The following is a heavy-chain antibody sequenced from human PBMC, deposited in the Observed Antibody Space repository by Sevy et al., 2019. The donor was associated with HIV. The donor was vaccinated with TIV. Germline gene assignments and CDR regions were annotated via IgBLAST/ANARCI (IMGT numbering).Heavy chain of an antibody. CDR2: ISSGSSYI. J-gene: IGHJ4*02. CDR1: GFTLSYYT. Sequence: GGSLRLSCAASGFTLSYYTMNWVRQAPGKGLEWVSSISSGSSYIFYADSMKGRFTVSRDNGKNSLFLQRNSLRDEDTALYYCARWTDYYDNSGYDSWGRGTLVTVSS. CDR3: ARWTDYYDNSGYDS. D-gene: IGHD3-22*01. V-gene: IGHV3-21*03.